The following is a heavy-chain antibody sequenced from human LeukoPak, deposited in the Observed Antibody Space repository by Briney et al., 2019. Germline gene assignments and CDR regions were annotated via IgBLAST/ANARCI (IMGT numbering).Heavy chain of an antibody. CDR3: ARSIKQQLGRYYVDY. D-gene: IGHD6-13*01. J-gene: IGHJ4*02. CDR1: GGTFSSYA. V-gene: IGHV1-69*05. Sequence: PVKVSCKASGGTFSSYAISWVRQAPGQGLEWMGGISPIFGTANYAQKFQGRVTITTDESTSTAYMELSSLRSEATAVYYCARSIKQQLGRYYVDYWGQGTLVTVSS. CDR2: ISPIFGTA.